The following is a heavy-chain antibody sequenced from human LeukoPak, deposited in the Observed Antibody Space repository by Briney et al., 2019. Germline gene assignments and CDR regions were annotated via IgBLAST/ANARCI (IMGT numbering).Heavy chain of an antibody. J-gene: IGHJ4*02. CDR3: ARRPGIRGVEFDY. Sequence: PSETLSLTCTVSGASISSGGYYWSWIRQHPGKGLEWIGYIYYSGSTNYNPSLKSRVTISVDTSKNQFSLKLSSVTAADTAVYYCARRPGIRGVEFDYWGQGTLVTVSS. V-gene: IGHV4-61*08. CDR1: GASISSGGYY. CDR2: IYYSGST. D-gene: IGHD3-10*01.